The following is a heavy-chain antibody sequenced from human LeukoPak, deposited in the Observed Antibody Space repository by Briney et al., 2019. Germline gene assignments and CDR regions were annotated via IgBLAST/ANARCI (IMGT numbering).Heavy chain of an antibody. D-gene: IGHD1-7*01. CDR3: AREHNWNYVAYFQH. V-gene: IGHV4-59*01. CDR2: IYYSGST. CDR1: GGSISSYY. Sequence: SETLSLTCTVSGGSISSYYWSWIRQPPGKGLEWLGYIYYSGSTNYNPSLKSRVTISVDTSKNQFSLKLSSVTAADTAVYYCAREHNWNYVAYFQHWGQGTLVTVSS. J-gene: IGHJ1*01.